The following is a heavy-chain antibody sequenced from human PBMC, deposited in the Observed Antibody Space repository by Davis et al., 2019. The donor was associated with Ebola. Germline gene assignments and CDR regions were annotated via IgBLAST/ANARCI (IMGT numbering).Heavy chain of an antibody. Sequence: GESLKISCVASGFTVSGKSMSWVRQAPGKGLEWVSGISESGRNTYYADSVKGRFTISRDNAKSTLYLQMNSLRAEDTAVYYCGRVIQFPGIGMDVWGQGTTVTVS. CDR1: GFTVSGKS. CDR3: GRVIQFPGIGMDV. D-gene: IGHD1-14*01. CDR2: ISESGRNT. V-gene: IGHV3-23*01. J-gene: IGHJ6*02.